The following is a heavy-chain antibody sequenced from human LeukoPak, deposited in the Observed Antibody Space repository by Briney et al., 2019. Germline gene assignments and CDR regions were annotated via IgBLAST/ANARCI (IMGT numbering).Heavy chain of an antibody. J-gene: IGHJ4*02. CDR1: GFTFSTYA. V-gene: IGHV3-11*05. Sequence: GGSLRLSCAASGFTFSTYAMSWVRQAPGKGLEWVSYISSSSSYTNYADSVKGRFTISRDNAKNSLYLQMNSLRAEDTAVYYCARVGWWGNYFDYWGQGTLVTVSS. CDR3: ARVGWWGNYFDY. D-gene: IGHD2-15*01. CDR2: ISSSSSYT.